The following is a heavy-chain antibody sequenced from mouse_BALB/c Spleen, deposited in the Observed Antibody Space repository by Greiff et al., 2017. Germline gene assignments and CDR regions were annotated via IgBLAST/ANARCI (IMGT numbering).Heavy chain of an antibody. CDR1: GFSFSNYW. J-gene: IGHJ2*01. CDR2: IRLKSNNYAT. D-gene: IGHD2-3*01. CDR3: TRDDGYYGYYFDY. Sequence: VQLKQSGGGLVQPGGSVKLSCVASGFSFSNYWMNWVRQSPEKGLEWVAEIRLKSNNYATHYAEYVKGKFTISRDDSKSSVYLQMKNLRAEDTGIYYCTRDDGYYGYYFDYWGQGTTLTVSA. V-gene: IGHV6-6*02.